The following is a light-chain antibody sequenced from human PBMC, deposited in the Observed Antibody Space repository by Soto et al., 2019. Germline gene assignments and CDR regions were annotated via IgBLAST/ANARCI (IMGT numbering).Light chain of an antibody. Sequence: QSVLTQPASVSGSPGQSITISCTGTSSDVGGYNYVSWYQQHPGKAPKLMIYDVSNRPSGVSNRFSGSKSGNTASLTISGLQAEDDADYYCSSYTSCSLYFYVFGTGTKVTVL. J-gene: IGLJ1*01. V-gene: IGLV2-14*01. CDR2: DVS. CDR3: SSYTSCSLYFYV. CDR1: SSDVGGYNY.